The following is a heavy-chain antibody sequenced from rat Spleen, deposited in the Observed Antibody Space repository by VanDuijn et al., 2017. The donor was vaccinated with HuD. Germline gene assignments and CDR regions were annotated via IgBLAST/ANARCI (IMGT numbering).Heavy chain of an antibody. CDR1: GFTFSNYW. D-gene: IGHD1-4*01. J-gene: IGHJ2*01. V-gene: IGHV5-58*01. Sequence: EVQLVESDGGLVQPGKSLKLSCIASGFTFSNYWMYWTRQAPGKGLEWVSSININGGVTYYADSVKGRFTISRNNAENTVYLQMNSLRSEDTATYYCATPLPHWGQGVVVTVSS. CDR3: ATPLPH. CDR2: ININGGVT.